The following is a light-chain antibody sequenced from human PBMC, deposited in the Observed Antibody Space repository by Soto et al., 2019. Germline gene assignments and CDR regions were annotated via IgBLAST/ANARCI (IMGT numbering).Light chain of an antibody. CDR2: EVF. CDR1: TGDVGGYNY. V-gene: IGLV2-14*03. CDR3: FSYTTRSNRV. Sequence: HSALTQPASVAGSPGQSITISFSGTTGDVGGYNYVSWYQQHPGKAPRLLIYEVFKRPSGVSDRFSGSKSGNSASLTIARLQAEDEADYSCFSYTTRSNRVFVTGTKVTV. J-gene: IGLJ1*01.